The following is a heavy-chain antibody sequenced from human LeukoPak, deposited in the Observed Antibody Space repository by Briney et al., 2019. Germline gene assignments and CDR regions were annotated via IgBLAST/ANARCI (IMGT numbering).Heavy chain of an antibody. V-gene: IGHV3-48*01. CDR3: ARGLRYFDWLLFPSYMDV. CDR2: ISTSSSTK. J-gene: IGHJ6*03. Sequence: GGSLRLSCAASGFTFSSYSMNWVRQAPGKGLEWVSFISTSSSTKYYADSVNGRFTISRDNAKNSLYLQMNSLRAEDTAVYYCARGLRYFDWLLFPSYMDVWGKGTTVTISS. CDR1: GFTFSSYS. D-gene: IGHD3-9*01.